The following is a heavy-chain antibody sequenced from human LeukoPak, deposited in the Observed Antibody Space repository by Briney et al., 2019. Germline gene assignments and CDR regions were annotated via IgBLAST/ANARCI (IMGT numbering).Heavy chain of an antibody. CDR2: INPYNGNT. CDR1: GYTFNSYG. D-gene: IGHD2-2*02. V-gene: IGHV1-18*01. CDR3: ARRGLTNEDTYCNSTGCYIASGDWFDP. J-gene: IGHJ5*02. Sequence: ASVKVSCKTSGYTFNSYGISWVRQAPGQGLAWMGWINPYNGNTNYAQNLQGRVTMTTDTSTSTAYMELRSLRSDDTAVYYCARRGLTNEDTYCNSTGCYIASGDWFDPX.